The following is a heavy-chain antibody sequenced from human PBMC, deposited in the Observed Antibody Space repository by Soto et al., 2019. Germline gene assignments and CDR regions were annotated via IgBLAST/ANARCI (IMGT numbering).Heavy chain of an antibody. CDR1: GFTFSSYS. D-gene: IGHD3-10*01. Sequence: GGSLRLSCAASGFTFSSYSMNWVRQAPGKGLEWVSSISSSSSYIYYADSVKGRFTISRDNAKNSLYLQMNSLRAEDTAVYYCARDSHAWFPGYFDYWGQGTLVTVSS. CDR2: ISSSSSYI. V-gene: IGHV3-21*01. CDR3: ARDSHAWFPGYFDY. J-gene: IGHJ4*02.